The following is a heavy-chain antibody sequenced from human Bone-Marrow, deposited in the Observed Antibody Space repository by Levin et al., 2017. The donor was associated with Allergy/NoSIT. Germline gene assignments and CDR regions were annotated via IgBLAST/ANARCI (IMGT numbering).Heavy chain of an antibody. V-gene: IGHV3-30*18. CDR1: GFSFSYYA. J-gene: IGHJ6*02. D-gene: IGHD1-7*01. CDR2: ISYHASNK. CDR3: AKDRRFVTGTSGYYYNGLDV. Sequence: GGSLRLSCAASGFSFSYYAMHWVRHSPGKGLEWVAVISYHASNKYYADSVKGRFTISRDNSKNTLSLQMNSLRADDTAVYYCAKDRRFVTGTSGYYYNGLDVWGQGTTVTVS.